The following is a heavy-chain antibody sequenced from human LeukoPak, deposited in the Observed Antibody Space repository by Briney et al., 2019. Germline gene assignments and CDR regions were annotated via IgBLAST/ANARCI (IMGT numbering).Heavy chain of an antibody. V-gene: IGHV3-9*03. CDR3: AKDGTRYDSSGYYSHLDY. Sequence: GGSLRLSCAASGFTFDDYAMHWVRQAPGKGLEWVSGISWNSGSRGYADSVKGRFTISRDNAKNSLYLQMNSLRAEDMALYYCAKDGTRYDSSGYYSHLDYWGQGRLVTVSS. CDR2: ISWNSGSR. J-gene: IGHJ4*02. D-gene: IGHD3-22*01. CDR1: GFTFDDYA.